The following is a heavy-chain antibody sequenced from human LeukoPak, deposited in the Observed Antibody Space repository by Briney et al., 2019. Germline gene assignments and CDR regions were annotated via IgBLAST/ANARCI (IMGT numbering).Heavy chain of an antibody. CDR2: ISGSGGST. V-gene: IGHV3-23*01. Sequence: PGGSLRLSCAASGFTFSSYAMSWVRQAPGKGLEWVSAISGSGGSTYYADSVKGRFTISRDNSKNTLYLQMNSLRAEDTAVYYCAKDSRITIFGGSLITAAFDIWGQGTMVTVSS. J-gene: IGHJ3*02. CDR1: GFTFSSYA. D-gene: IGHD3-3*01. CDR3: AKDSRITIFGGSLITAAFDI.